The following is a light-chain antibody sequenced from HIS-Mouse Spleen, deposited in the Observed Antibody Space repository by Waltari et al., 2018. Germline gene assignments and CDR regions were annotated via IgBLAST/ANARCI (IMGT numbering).Light chain of an antibody. J-gene: IGLJ2*01. Sequence: LTQPASVSGSPGQSITISCTGTSSDVGGYNYVSWYQQHPGTAPKLMIYEVSNRPSGVSNRFSGSKSGNTASLTISGLQAEDEADYYCSSYTSSSTPVVFGGGTKLTVL. CDR2: EVS. V-gene: IGLV2-14*01. CDR3: SSYTSSSTPVV. CDR1: SSDVGGYNY.